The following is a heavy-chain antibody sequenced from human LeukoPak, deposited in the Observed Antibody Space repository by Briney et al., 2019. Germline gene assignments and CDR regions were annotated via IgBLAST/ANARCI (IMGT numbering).Heavy chain of an antibody. CDR1: GFTFSSYA. V-gene: IGHV3-23*01. D-gene: IGHD3-22*01. CDR2: ISGSGGST. CDR3: AKDHSSGYYYFFDY. J-gene: IGHJ4*02. Sequence: GGSLRLSCAASGFTFSSYAMSWVRQAPGKGLEWVSAISGSGGSTYYADSVKGRFTISRDNSKNTLDLQMNSLRAEDTAVYYCAKDHSSGYYYFFDYWGQGTLVTVSS.